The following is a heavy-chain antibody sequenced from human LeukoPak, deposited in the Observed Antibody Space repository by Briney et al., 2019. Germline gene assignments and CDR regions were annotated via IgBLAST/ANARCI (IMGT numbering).Heavy chain of an antibody. CDR2: INHSGST. J-gene: IGHJ6*03. V-gene: IGHV4-34*01. D-gene: IGHD2-2*01. CDR3: ARYCSSTSCYSPYYMDV. Sequence: SETLSLTCAVYGGSFSGYYWSWIRQPPGKGLEWIGEINHSGSTNYNPSLKSRVTISVDTSENQFSLKLSSVTAADTAVYYCARYCSSTSCYSPYYMDVWGKGTTVTVSS. CDR1: GGSFSGYY.